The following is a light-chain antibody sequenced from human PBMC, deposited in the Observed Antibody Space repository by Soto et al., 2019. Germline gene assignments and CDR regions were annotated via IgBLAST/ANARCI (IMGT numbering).Light chain of an antibody. V-gene: IGKV3-20*01. CDR2: GAS. CDR1: QSVSSGA. Sequence: EIVLTQSPGTLSLSRGERATLSCRASQSVSSGALAWYQQKPGQAPRLLIYGASTRATGISDRFIGSGSGTDFTLTISRLEPEDFAVYYCQHCGGSSTFGQGTKVEIK. CDR3: QHCGGSST. J-gene: IGKJ1*01.